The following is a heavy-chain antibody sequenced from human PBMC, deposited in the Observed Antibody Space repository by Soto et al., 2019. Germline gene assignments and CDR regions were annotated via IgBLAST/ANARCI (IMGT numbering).Heavy chain of an antibody. CDR2: INAGNGNT. Sequence: QVQLVQSGAEVKKPGASVKVSCKASGYTFTSYAMHWVRQAPGQRLEWMGWINAGNGNTKYSQKFQGRVTITRDTSASTAYMELISLRSEDTAVYYCARSVVVVAATIDYWGQGTLVTVSS. J-gene: IGHJ4*02. V-gene: IGHV1-3*01. D-gene: IGHD2-15*01. CDR1: GYTFTSYA. CDR3: ARSVVVVAATIDY.